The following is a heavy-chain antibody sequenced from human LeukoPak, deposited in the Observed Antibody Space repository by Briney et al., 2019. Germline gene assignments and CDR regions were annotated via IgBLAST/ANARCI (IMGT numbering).Heavy chain of an antibody. Sequence: GGSLRLSCAASGFTFSNYWMHWVRQAPGKGLVWVSRIYNDATTTGYADSVKGRFTISRDDAKNTLYLQMDSLRAEDTAVYYCARGGGLLWWPFDYWGQGSLATVSS. J-gene: IGHJ4*02. V-gene: IGHV3-74*01. CDR3: ARGGGLLWWPFDY. CDR2: IYNDATTT. D-gene: IGHD3-10*01. CDR1: GFTFSNYW.